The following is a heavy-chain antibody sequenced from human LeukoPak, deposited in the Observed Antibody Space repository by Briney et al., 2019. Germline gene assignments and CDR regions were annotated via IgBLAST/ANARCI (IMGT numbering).Heavy chain of an antibody. J-gene: IGHJ4*02. CDR1: GYTFSDYY. Sequence: ASVKVSRKASGYTFSDYYIHWVRQAPGQGLEWMGWINPDSGDTDYEQKFQDWVTMTRDTSVNTVYMELSSLKSDDTAVYYCARVGYYYGAGSHFKALDSWGQGTLVIVSS. CDR2: INPDSGDT. V-gene: IGHV1-2*04. CDR3: ARVGYYYGAGSHFKALDS. D-gene: IGHD3-10*01.